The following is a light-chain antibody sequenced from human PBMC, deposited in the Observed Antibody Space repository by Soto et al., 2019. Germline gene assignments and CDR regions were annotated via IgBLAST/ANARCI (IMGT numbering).Light chain of an antibody. Sequence: QSALTQPASVSGSPGQSITISCTGTSSDIVGYNFVSWYRQHPGKAPKLIIFDVSDRPSGVSNRFSGSKSGHTASLTISGRQAEDEADYYCSSYTTTSALVVFGGGTKLTVL. CDR3: SSYTTTSALVV. V-gene: IGLV2-14*01. J-gene: IGLJ3*02. CDR2: DVS. CDR1: SSDIVGYNF.